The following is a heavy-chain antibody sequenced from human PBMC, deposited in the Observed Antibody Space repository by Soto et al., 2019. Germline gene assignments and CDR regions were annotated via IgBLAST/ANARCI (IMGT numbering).Heavy chain of an antibody. V-gene: IGHV1-46*01. J-gene: IGHJ4*02. Sequence: ASVKVSCKASGYTFTHYYIHWVRQAPGQGLEWMGMINPSGGSTSYAQKFQGRLTMTTDTSTNTVYMELSSLRSEDTAVYYCARAFGNSWVDYWGQGTLATVSS. D-gene: IGHD3-3*01. CDR1: GYTFTHYY. CDR3: ARAFGNSWVDY. CDR2: INPSGGST.